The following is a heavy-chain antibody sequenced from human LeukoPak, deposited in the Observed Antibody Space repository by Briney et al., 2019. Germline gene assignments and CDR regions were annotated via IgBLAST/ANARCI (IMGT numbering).Heavy chain of an antibody. CDR3: ARERYCSSTSCYGGSLDY. CDR2: ISYGGSNK. J-gene: IGHJ4*02. D-gene: IGHD2-2*01. Sequence: GGSLRLSCAASGFTFSSYAMHWVRQAPGKGLEWVAVISYGGSNKYYADSVKGRFTISRDNSKNTLYLQMNSLRAEDTAVYYCARERYCSSTSCYGGSLDYWGQGTLVTVSS. V-gene: IGHV3-30-3*01. CDR1: GFTFSSYA.